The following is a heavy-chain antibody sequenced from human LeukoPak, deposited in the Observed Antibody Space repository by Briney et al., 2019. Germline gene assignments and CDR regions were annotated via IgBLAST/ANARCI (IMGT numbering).Heavy chain of an antibody. V-gene: IGHV3-66*01. J-gene: IGHJ6*03. CDR2: IYSGGST. CDR3: AKDEGIAARLGVPGYYYMDV. Sequence: PGGSLRLSCAASGFTVSSNYMSWVRQAPGKGLEWVSVIYSGGSTYYADSVKGTFTISRDNSKNTLYLQMNSLRAEDTAVYYCAKDEGIAARLGVPGYYYMDVWGKGTTVTVSS. CDR1: GFTVSSNY. D-gene: IGHD6-6*01.